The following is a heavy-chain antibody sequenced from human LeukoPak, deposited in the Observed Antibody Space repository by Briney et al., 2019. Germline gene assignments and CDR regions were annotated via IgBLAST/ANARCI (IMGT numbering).Heavy chain of an antibody. J-gene: IGHJ3*02. CDR1: GFTVSSNY. CDR2: IYSGGST. D-gene: IGHD2-2*01. V-gene: IGHV3-53*01. Sequence: PGGSLRLSCAASGFTVSSNYMSWVRQAPGKGLEWVSVIYSGGSTYYADSVKGRFTISRDNSKNTLYLQMNSLRAEDTAVYYCATLRYCSSTSCYGLRDAFDIWGQGTMVTVSS. CDR3: ATLRYCSSTSCYGLRDAFDI.